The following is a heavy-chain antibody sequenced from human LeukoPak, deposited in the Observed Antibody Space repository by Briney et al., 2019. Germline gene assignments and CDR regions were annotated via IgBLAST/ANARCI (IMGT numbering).Heavy chain of an antibody. D-gene: IGHD6-13*01. CDR1: GFTFSDYW. V-gene: IGHV3-33*08. CDR2: IWYDGSKK. CDR3: ARDQGTLSITVPGFLDY. J-gene: IGHJ4*02. Sequence: GGSLRLSCAGSGFTFSDYWMSWVRQAPGKGLEWVALIWYDGSKKYYADSVKGRFTISRDNSKTTMYLEMSSLRAEDTAVYYCARDQGTLSITVPGFLDYWGQGTLVTVSS.